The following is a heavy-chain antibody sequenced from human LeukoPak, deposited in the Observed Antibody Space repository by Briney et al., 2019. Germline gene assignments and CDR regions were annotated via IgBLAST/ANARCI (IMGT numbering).Heavy chain of an antibody. Sequence: PGRSLRLSCAASGFTFSSYGMHWVRQAPGKGLEWVAVISYDGSNKYYADSVKGRFTISRDNSKNTLYLQMNSLRAEDTAVYYCAKDLSYYDSSGPFDYWGQGTLVTVSS. D-gene: IGHD3-22*01. CDR2: ISYDGSNK. V-gene: IGHV3-30*18. CDR1: GFTFSSYG. CDR3: AKDLSYYDSSGPFDY. J-gene: IGHJ4*02.